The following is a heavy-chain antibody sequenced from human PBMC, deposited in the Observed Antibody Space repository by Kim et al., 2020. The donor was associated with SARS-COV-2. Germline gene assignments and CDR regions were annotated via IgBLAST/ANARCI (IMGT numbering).Heavy chain of an antibody. J-gene: IGHJ3*02. CDR2: GST. Sequence: GSTNNHPSLKGRVTISVATSKNRFSLKLSSVTAADTAVYYCARGPPAFDIWGQGTMVTVSS. V-gene: IGHV4-59*09. D-gene: IGHD2-15*01. CDR3: ARGPPAFDI.